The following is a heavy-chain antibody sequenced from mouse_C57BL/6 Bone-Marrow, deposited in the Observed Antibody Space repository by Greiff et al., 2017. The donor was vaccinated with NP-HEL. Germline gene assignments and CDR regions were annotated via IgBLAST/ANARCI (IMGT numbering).Heavy chain of an antibody. J-gene: IGHJ3*01. CDR2: IYPRDGST. CDR1: GYTFTSYD. V-gene: IGHV1-85*01. Sequence: QVHVKQSGPELVKPGASVKLSCKASGYTFTSYDINWVKQRPGQGLEWIGWIYPRDGSTKYNEKFKGKATLTVDTSSSTAYMELHSLTSEDSAVYFCARISNWFRDWAQGTLVTVSA. CDR3: ARISNWFRD. D-gene: IGHD2-5*01.